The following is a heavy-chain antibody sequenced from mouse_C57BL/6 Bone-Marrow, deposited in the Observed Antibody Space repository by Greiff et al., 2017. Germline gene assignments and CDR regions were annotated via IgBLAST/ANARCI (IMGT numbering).Heavy chain of an antibody. Sequence: EVHLVESGGDLVKPGGSLKLSCAASGFTFSSYGMSWVRQTPDKRLEWVATISSGGSYTYYPDSVKGRFTISRDNAKNTLYLQMSSLKSEDTAMYYCARHKAYYSNYDYWGQGTTRTVSS. V-gene: IGHV5-6*01. CDR2: ISSGGSYT. D-gene: IGHD2-5*01. J-gene: IGHJ2*01. CDR1: GFTFSSYG. CDR3: ARHKAYYSNYDY.